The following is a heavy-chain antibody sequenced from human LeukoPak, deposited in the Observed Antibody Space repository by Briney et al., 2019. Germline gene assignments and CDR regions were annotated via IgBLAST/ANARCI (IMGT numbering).Heavy chain of an antibody. V-gene: IGHV3-11*04. D-gene: IGHD6-13*01. CDR2: ISSSGSTI. J-gene: IGHJ4*02. CDR3: ARDRLGQQLVHY. CDR1: GSTFSVYY. Sequence: PGGSLRLSCAASGSTFSVYYMSWIRQAPGKGLEWVSYISSSGSTIYYADSVKGRFTISMDNAKNSLYLQMNSLRAEDTDVYYCARDRLGQQLVHYWGQGTLVTVSS.